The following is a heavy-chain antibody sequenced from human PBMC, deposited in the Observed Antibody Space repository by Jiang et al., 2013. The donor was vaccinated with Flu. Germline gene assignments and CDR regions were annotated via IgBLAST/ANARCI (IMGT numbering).Heavy chain of an antibody. D-gene: IGHD1-7*01. J-gene: IGHJ4*02. CDR2: IHYGGST. V-gene: IGHV4-39*01. CDR3: ARRLRIAPPGTMGYYFDN. CDR1: GDSLITNDYF. Sequence: LLKPSETMSLTCTVSGDSLITNDYFWGWIRQPPGKGLEWIGFIHYGGSTYDSLSLKGRLSMFVDTSKNQFSLRLTSVTAADTATYFCARRLRIAPPGTMGYYFDNWGQGLLVTVAS.